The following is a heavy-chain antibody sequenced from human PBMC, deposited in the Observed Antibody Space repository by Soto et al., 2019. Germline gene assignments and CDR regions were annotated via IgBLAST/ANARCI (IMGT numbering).Heavy chain of an antibody. CDR1: GFSLSTSGVG. CDR2: IYLDDDR. V-gene: IGHV2-5*02. J-gene: IGHJ4*02. Sequence: QITLKESGPTLVKPTQTLTLTCTFSGFSLSTSGVGVGWIRQPPGKALEWLALIYLDDDRRYSPSLKSRLTITKAHSKNQVVLTLTIMDPVDTATYYCAHSPSLNPPDCSADGCYFFDYWGQGTLVTVSS. CDR3: AHSPSLNPPDCSADGCYFFDY. D-gene: IGHD2-15*01.